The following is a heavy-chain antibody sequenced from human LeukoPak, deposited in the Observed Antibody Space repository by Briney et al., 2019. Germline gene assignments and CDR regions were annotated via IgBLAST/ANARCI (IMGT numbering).Heavy chain of an antibody. V-gene: IGHV1-69*13. CDR1: GGTFSSYA. D-gene: IGHD3-22*01. CDR2: IIPIFGTA. CDR3: ARGARYYDSSGYYYYFDY. J-gene: IGHJ4*02. Sequence: ASVKVSCKASGGTFSSYAISWVRQAPGQGLEWMGGIIPIFGTANYAQKFQGRVTITADESTSTAYMELSSLRSEDTAVYYCARGARYYDSSGYYYYFDYWGQGTLVTVSS.